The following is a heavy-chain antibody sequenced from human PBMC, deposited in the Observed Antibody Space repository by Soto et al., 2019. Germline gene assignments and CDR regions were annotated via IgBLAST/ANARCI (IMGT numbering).Heavy chain of an antibody. J-gene: IGHJ6*02. V-gene: IGHV4-39*01. CDR2: IYYSGST. D-gene: IGHD2-2*01. Sequence: QLQLQESGPRLVKPSETLSLTCSVSGGSISSSSYSWGWIRQPPGKGLEWIGTIYYSGSTHYNPSLEGRAAISADTPNNQLSRRLSSVTAADTAVYYCGRQPGHCGSTTCFGYYSVDVWGQGTTVTVS. CDR1: GGSISSSSYS. CDR3: GRQPGHCGSTTCFGYYSVDV.